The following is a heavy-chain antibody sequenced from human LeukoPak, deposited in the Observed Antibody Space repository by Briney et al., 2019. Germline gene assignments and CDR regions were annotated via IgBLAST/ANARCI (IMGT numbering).Heavy chain of an antibody. V-gene: IGHV4-38-2*02. CDR3: ARRLSDLYSSSSGDGAFDI. Sequence: SETLSLTCTVSGYSISSGYYWGWIRQPPGKGLEWIGSIYHSGSTYYNPSLKSRVTISVDTSKNQFSLKLSSVTAADTAVYYCARRLSDLYSSSSGDGAFDIWGQGTMVTVSS. CDR2: IYHSGST. D-gene: IGHD6-6*01. CDR1: GYSISSGYY. J-gene: IGHJ3*02.